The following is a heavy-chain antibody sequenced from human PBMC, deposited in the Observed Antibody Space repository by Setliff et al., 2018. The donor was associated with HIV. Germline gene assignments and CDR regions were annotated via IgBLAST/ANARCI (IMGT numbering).Heavy chain of an antibody. CDR2: INHRGST. D-gene: IGHD2-15*01. CDR3: ARDPQLVAAKSRQHYYYGFDV. CDR1: GDSVSSRSYY. J-gene: IGHJ6*02. Sequence: SETLSLTCTVSGDSVSSRSYYWSWIRQPPGKGLEWIGYINHRGSTNYNPSLKSRVTVSVDTSKNQFSLKLNSVTAADTAVYYCARDPQLVAAKSRQHYYYGFDVWGQGTTVTVSS. V-gene: IGHV4-61*01.